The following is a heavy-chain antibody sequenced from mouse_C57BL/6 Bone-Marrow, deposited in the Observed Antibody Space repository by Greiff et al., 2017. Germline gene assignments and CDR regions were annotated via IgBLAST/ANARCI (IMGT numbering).Heavy chain of an antibody. CDR3: ASYYGSSSYYAMDY. D-gene: IGHD1-1*01. CDR1: GYTFTSYW. J-gene: IGHJ4*01. Sequence: VQLQQPGAELVKPGASVKLSCKASGYTFTSYWMHWVKQRPGQGLEWIGMIHPNSGSTNYNEKFKSKATLTVDKSSSTAYMQLSSLTSEDSAVYYCASYYGSSSYYAMDYWGQGTSVTVSS. V-gene: IGHV1-64*01. CDR2: IHPNSGST.